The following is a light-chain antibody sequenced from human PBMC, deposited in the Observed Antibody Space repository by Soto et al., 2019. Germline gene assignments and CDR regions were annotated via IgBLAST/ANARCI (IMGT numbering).Light chain of an antibody. CDR3: MQGTVWPPT. V-gene: IGKV2-30*01. CDR2: RTS. CDR1: QSIVYSDGNAY. Sequence: DVVMTQSPLSLPVTLGQPASISCRSSQSIVYSDGNAYLSWFQQRPGQSPRRLIYRTSNRDSGVPDRFSGSGSGPDFTLTINRVEAEDVGVYYCMQGTVWPPTFGRGTKVEIK. J-gene: IGKJ1*01.